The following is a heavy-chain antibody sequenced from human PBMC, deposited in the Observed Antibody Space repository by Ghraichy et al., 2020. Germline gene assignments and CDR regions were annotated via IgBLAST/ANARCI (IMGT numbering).Heavy chain of an antibody. CDR2: IIPIFGTA. CDR1: GGTFSSYA. D-gene: IGHD3-22*01. V-gene: IGHV1-69*13. J-gene: IGHJ4*02. Sequence: SVKVSCKASGGTFSSYAISWVRQAPGQGLEWMGGIIPIFGTANYAQKFQGRVTITADESTSTAYMELSSLRSEDTAVYYCARVPDIPYTYYYDSSGYDPTYAYYFDYWGQGTLVIVSS. CDR3: ARVPDIPYTYYYDSSGYDPTYAYYFDY.